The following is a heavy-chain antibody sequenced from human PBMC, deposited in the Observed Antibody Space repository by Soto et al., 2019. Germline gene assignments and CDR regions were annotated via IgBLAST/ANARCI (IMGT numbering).Heavy chain of an antibody. J-gene: IGHJ5*02. CDR1: GYSFTSYW. Sequence: EVQLVQSGAEVKKPGESLKISCKGSGYSFTSYWIGWVRQMPGKGLEWMGIIYPGDSDTSDRPSFQGQVTISAAKSISTASLHWSSLKASDTAMYYCARLPGDSFASWFDPWGQGTLVTVSS. D-gene: IGHD4-17*01. CDR2: IYPGDSDT. CDR3: ARLPGDSFASWFDP. V-gene: IGHV5-51*01.